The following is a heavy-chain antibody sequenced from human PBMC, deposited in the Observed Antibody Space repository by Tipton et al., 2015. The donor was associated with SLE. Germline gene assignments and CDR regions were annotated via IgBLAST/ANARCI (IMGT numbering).Heavy chain of an antibody. D-gene: IGHD6-6*01. CDR3: ARDPTPGSSSSSFDY. V-gene: IGHV1-69*13. Sequence: QLVQSGAEVKKPGASVKVSCKASGYTFTSYGISWVRQAPGQGLEWMGRIIPIFGTANYAQKFQGRVTITADESTSTAYMELSSLRSEDTAVYYCARDPTPGSSSSSFDYWGQGTLVTVSS. CDR2: IIPIFGTA. CDR1: GYTFTSYG. J-gene: IGHJ4*02.